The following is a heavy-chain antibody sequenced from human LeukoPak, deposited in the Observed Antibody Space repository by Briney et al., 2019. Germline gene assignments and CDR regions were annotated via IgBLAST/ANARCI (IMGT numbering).Heavy chain of an antibody. V-gene: IGHV3-9*01. CDR2: ISWNSGNI. CDR1: GLSFDDYA. D-gene: IGHD1-26*01. J-gene: IGHJ3*02. CDR3: AKDTRAIVGSAHNAFDI. Sequence: ALRLSCAASGLSFDDYAMHWVRQAPGKGLEWVSGISWNSGNIGYADSVKGRFTISRDNAKNSLNLQMNSLRAEDTALYYCAKDTRAIVGSAHNAFDIWGQGTMVTVSS.